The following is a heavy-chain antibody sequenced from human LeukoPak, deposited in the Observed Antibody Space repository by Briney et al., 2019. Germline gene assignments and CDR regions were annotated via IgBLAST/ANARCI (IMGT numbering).Heavy chain of an antibody. D-gene: IGHD1-26*01. CDR1: GYSISSGYY. V-gene: IGHV4-38-2*02. J-gene: IGHJ4*02. Sequence: SETLSLTCTVSGYSISSGYYWGWIRQPPGKGLEWIGSIYHSGSTYYNPSLKSRVTISVDTAKNQFSLKLSSVTAADTAVYYCAREEPGIVGAISYFDYWGQGTLVTVSS. CDR2: IYHSGST. CDR3: AREEPGIVGAISYFDY.